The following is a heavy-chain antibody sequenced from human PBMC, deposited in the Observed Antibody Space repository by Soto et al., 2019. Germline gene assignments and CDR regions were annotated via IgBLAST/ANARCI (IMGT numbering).Heavy chain of an antibody. D-gene: IGHD3-10*01. CDR2: IYYSGST. Sequence: QLPLQESGPGLVKPSETLSLTCSVSGGSISSSSYYWGWIRQPPGKGLEWIGSIYYSGSTYYNPSLKSRVTISVDTSKNPFSLKLSSVTAADTDVYYCARHGSGSYYNNWFDPWGQGTLVTVSS. V-gene: IGHV4-39*01. CDR3: ARHGSGSYYNNWFDP. CDR1: GGSISSSSYY. J-gene: IGHJ5*02.